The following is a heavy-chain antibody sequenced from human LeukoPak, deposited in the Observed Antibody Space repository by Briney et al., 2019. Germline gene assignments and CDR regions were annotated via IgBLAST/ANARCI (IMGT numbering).Heavy chain of an antibody. CDR3: ARLADYDRSGYFDY. V-gene: IGHV3-7*01. Sequence: PGGSLRLSCAASGFTSSSYWMIWVRQAPGKGLEWVANIRQDGSEKYYVASVRGRFSISRDNAKNSLYLQMNSLRGEDTAVYYCARLADYDRSGYFDYWGQGTLVTVSS. CDR2: IRQDGSEK. D-gene: IGHD3-22*01. CDR1: GFTSSSYW. J-gene: IGHJ4*02.